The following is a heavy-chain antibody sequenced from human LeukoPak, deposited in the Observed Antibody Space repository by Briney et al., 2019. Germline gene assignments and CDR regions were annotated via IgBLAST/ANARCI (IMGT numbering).Heavy chain of an antibody. CDR2: IKEDGSEK. Sequence: GGSLRLSCAASGFTFSSYEMNWVRQAPGKGLEWVARIKEDGSEKYYVDSVRGRFTISRDDAKNSLHLQMNSLRVEDTAVYFCARDKGKNYFERLDYWGQGTLVTVSS. D-gene: IGHD3-9*01. V-gene: IGHV3-7*01. J-gene: IGHJ4*02. CDR3: ARDKGKNYFERLDY. CDR1: GFTFSSYE.